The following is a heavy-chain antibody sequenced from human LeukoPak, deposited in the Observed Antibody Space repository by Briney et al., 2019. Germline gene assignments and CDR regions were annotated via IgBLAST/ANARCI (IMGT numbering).Heavy chain of an antibody. Sequence: GGSLRLSCAASGFTFSNYDMHWVRQAPGKGLEWVAVIWYDGSNKYYADSVKGRFTISRDNSKNTLYLQMNSLRAEDTAVYYCARDDYGGKLDIWGQGTVVAVSS. CDR3: ARDDYGGKLDI. V-gene: IGHV3-33*01. D-gene: IGHD4-23*01. J-gene: IGHJ3*02. CDR1: GFTFSNYD. CDR2: IWYDGSNK.